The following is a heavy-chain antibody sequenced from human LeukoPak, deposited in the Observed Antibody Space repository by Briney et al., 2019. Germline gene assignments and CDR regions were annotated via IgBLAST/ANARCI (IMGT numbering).Heavy chain of an antibody. D-gene: IGHD2-2*03. CDR1: GGSISSSSYY. Sequence: PSETLSLTCTVSGGSISSSSYYWGWIRQPPGKGLEWIGSIYYSGRIYYNPSLKGRVTISVDTSKNQFSLKLSSVTAADTAVYYCARQGGYCSSTSCFYYWGQGTLVTVSS. V-gene: IGHV4-39*01. CDR2: IYYSGRI. J-gene: IGHJ4*02. CDR3: ARQGGYCSSTSCFYY.